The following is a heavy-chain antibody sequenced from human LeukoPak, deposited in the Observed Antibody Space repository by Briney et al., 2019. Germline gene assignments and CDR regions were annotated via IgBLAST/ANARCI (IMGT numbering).Heavy chain of an antibody. CDR3: ARVFDRSSGIGNYPPYWYFDL. J-gene: IGHJ2*01. V-gene: IGHV4-59*08. D-gene: IGHD3-22*01. CDR2: IYYSGST. CDR1: GGSISSYY. Sequence: SETLSLTCTVSGGSISSYYWSWIRQPPGKGLEWIGYIYYSGSTNYNPSLKSRVTISVDTSKNQFSLKLSSVTAADTAVYYCARVFDRSSGIGNYPPYWYFDLWGRGTLVTVSS.